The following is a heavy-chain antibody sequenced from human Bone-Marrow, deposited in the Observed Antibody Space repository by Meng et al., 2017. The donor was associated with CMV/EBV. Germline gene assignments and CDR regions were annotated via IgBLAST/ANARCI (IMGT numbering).Heavy chain of an antibody. CDR1: GDSVSNNYVA. Sequence: SQTLSLTCAISGDSVSNNYVAWNWIRQSPSRGLEWLGRTYYRSKWFNDYAESLKSRITINPDTSKNQFSLHLNSVTPEDTALYYCARVDGGALDIWGQGKMVHVAS. V-gene: IGHV6-1*01. J-gene: IGHJ3*02. CDR3: ARVDGGALDI. D-gene: IGHD3-16*01. CDR2: TYYRSKWFN.